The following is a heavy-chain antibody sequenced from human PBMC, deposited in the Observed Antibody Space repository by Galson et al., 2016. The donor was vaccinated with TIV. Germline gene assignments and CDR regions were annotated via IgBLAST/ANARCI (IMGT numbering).Heavy chain of an antibody. CDR3: VRATPSVFGVVMTLDY. D-gene: IGHD3-3*01. Sequence: CAISGDSVSSNSAARNWIRQSPSRGLEWLGRTYYRSKWYNDYALSVKSRITINPDTSKNQVSLQLHSVTPKDTAVYYCVRATPSVFGVVMTLDYWGQGTLVTVSS. J-gene: IGHJ4*02. V-gene: IGHV6-1*01. CDR1: GDSVSSNSAA. CDR2: TYYRSKWYN.